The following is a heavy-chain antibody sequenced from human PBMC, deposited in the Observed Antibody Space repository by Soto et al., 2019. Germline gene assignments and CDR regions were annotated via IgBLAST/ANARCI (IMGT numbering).Heavy chain of an antibody. CDR1: GFSFSTYA. D-gene: IGHD3-3*01. J-gene: IGHJ5*02. Sequence: EVQLLESGGGSVQPGESLRLSCAGSGFSFSTYAMSWVRQAPGKGLEWISVNSGSGDSTYYADSVKGRFTISRDNSRNTLYLQMSSLRAEDMAVYYCAKDLSSWSGFGLGHWGQGTLVTVST. CDR3: AKDLSSWSGFGLGH. V-gene: IGHV3-23*01. CDR2: NSGSGDST.